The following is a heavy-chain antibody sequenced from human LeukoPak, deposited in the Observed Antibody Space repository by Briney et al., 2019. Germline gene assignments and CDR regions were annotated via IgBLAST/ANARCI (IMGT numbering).Heavy chain of an antibody. CDR1: GFTFSTYA. J-gene: IGHJ4*02. V-gene: IGHV3-23*01. D-gene: IGHD2-2*01. Sequence: GGSLRLSCAASGFTFSTYAMSWVRQAPGKGLEWVSAISGRGDNTYYADSVAGRFTISRDNSRNTLSLQMNSLRDEDTAVYYCARHISSTADHWGQGTLVTVSS. CDR2: ISGRGDNT. CDR3: ARHISSTADH.